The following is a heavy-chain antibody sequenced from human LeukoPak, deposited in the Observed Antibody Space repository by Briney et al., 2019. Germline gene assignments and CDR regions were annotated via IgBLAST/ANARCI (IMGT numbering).Heavy chain of an antibody. CDR1: GYTFTGYH. CDR2: ISAYNGDT. J-gene: IGHJ4*02. D-gene: IGHD3-3*01. V-gene: IGHV1-18*04. Sequence: GASVKVSCKASGYTFTGYHMHWVRQAPGQGLEWMGWISAYNGDTNYAQKLQGRVTMTTDTSTSTAYMELRSLRSDDTAVYYCARALWYYDFWSGYCPLDYWGQGTLVTVSS. CDR3: ARALWYYDFWSGYCPLDY.